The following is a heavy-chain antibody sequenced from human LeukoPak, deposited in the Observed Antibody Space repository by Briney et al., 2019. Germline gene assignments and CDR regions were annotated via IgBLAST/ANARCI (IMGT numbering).Heavy chain of an antibody. V-gene: IGHV3-23*01. CDR2: ISGSGGST. J-gene: IGHJ5*01. CDR1: GFTFSSYA. D-gene: IGHD6-19*01. Sequence: PGGSLRLSCAASGFTFSSYAMSWVRQAPGKGLEWVSAISGSGGSTYYADSVKGRFTISRDNSKNTLYLQMNSLRAEDTAVYYCAKDPFRRYSSGWSDYWGQGTLVTVSS. CDR3: AKDPFRRYSSGWSDY.